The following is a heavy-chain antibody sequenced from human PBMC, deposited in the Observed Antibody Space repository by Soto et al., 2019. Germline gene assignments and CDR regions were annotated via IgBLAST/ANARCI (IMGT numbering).Heavy chain of an antibody. CDR1: GFTFSDYY. D-gene: IGHD6-13*01. CDR3: ARDTVPYIAAAGTYYYYGMDV. V-gene: IGHV3-11*01. CDR2: ISSSGSTI. Sequence: GSLRLSCAASGFTFSDYYMSWIRQAPGKGLEWVSYISSSGSTIYYADSVKGRFTISRDNAKNSLYLQMNSLRAEDTAVYYCARDTVPYIAAAGTYYYYGMDVWGQGTTVTVSS. J-gene: IGHJ6*02.